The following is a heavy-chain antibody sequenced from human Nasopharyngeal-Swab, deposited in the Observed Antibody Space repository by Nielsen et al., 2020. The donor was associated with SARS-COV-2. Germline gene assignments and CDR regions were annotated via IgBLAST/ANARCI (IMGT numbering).Heavy chain of an antibody. CDR2: ISWKSGNM. CDR3: AKTMVRGDFYYFLDV. J-gene: IGHJ6*03. V-gene: IGHV3-9*01. Sequence: SLRLSCVASGFSFDDYTMHWVRQAPGKGLEWVSGISWKSGNMGYADSVKGRFTISRDNAKNSVYLQMNSLRPEDTALYYCAKTMVRGDFYYFLDVWGKGTTVTVSS. CDR1: GFSFDDYT. D-gene: IGHD3-10*01.